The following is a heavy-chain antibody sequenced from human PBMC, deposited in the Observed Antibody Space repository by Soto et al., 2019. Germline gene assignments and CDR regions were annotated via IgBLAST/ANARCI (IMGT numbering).Heavy chain of an antibody. CDR2: IYYSGST. D-gene: IGHD1-26*01. J-gene: IGHJ4*02. Sequence: SETLSLTCTVSGGSISSSSYYWGWIRQPPGKGLEWIGSIYYSGSTYYNPSLKSRVTISVDTSKNQFSLKLSSVTAADTAVYYCARNRGSSSSPHEFDYWGQGTLVTVSS. CDR1: GGSISSSSYY. CDR3: ARNRGSSSSPHEFDY. V-gene: IGHV4-39*01.